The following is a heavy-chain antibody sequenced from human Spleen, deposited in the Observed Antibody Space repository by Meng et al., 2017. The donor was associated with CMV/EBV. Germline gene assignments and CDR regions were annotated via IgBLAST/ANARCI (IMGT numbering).Heavy chain of an antibody. V-gene: IGHV3-53*01. D-gene: IGHD3-3*01. CDR3: ARELLSYDFWSGQSDKYYYYGMDV. J-gene: IGHJ6*02. CDR2: IYSGGST. Sequence: GESLKISCAASGFTVSSNYMSWVRQAPGKGLEWVSVIYSGGSTYYADSVKGRFTISRDNAKNTLYLQMNSLRAEDTAVYFCARELLSYDFWSGQSDKYYYYGMDVWGQGTTVTVSS. CDR1: GFTVSSNY.